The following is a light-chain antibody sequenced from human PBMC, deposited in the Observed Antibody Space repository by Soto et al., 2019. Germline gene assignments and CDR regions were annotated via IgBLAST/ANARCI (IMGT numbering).Light chain of an antibody. Sequence: QSVLTQPPSVSEAPRQRVTISCSGGSSNIGNNAVNWYQQLPGKAPKLLIYYDDLLPSGVSDRFSGSKSGTSASLAISGLQSEDEADYYCAAWDDSLNGHYVFGTGTKVTVL. CDR1: SSNIGNNA. CDR3: AAWDDSLNGHYV. CDR2: YDD. V-gene: IGLV1-36*01. J-gene: IGLJ1*01.